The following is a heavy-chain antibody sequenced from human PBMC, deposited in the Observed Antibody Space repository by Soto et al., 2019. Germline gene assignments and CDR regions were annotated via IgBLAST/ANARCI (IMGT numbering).Heavy chain of an antibody. CDR2: ISYDGSNK. V-gene: IGHV3-30*18. D-gene: IGHD2-21*02. CDR3: AKDRVSVYCGGDCFGGGMD. Sequence: GGSLRLSCAASGFTFSSYGMHWVRQAPGKGLEWVAVISYDGSNKYYADSVKGRFTISRDNSKNTLYLQMNSLRAEDTAVYYCAKDRVSVYCGGDCFGGGMD. J-gene: IGHJ6*01. CDR1: GFTFSSYG.